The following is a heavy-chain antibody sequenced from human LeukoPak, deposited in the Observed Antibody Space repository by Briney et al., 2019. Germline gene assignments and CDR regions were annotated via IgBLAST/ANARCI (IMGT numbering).Heavy chain of an antibody. V-gene: IGHV3-23*01. J-gene: IGHJ5*02. D-gene: IGHD3-10*01. CDR2: ISGSGGST. CDR3: AKVPSIWFGELLYRGLDP. CDR1: GFTFSSYA. Sequence: PGGSPRLSCAASGFTFSSYAMSWVRQAPGKGLEWVSAISGSGGSTYYADSVKGRFTISRDNSKNTLYLQMNSLRAEDTAVYYCAKVPSIWFGELLYRGLDPWGQGTLVTVSS.